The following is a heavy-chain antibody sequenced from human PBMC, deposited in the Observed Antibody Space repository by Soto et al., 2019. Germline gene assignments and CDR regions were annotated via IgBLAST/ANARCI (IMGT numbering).Heavy chain of an antibody. CDR2: MNPKSGGT. J-gene: IGHJ4*02. V-gene: IGHV1-8*01. CDR1: GYTFTSYD. CDR3: ARGPTGMFDY. Sequence: QVQLVQSGAEVKSPGASVKVSCKASGYTFTSYDINWVRQATGQGFEGMGWMNPKSGGTRYIQKFQGRVTMTRDTSISTADMELSSLTSEDTAVYYGARGPTGMFDYWGQGTMVAVSA.